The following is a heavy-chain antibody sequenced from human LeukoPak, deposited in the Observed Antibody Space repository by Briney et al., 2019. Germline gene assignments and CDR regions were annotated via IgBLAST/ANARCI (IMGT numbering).Heavy chain of an antibody. V-gene: IGHV4-34*01. CDR2: INHSGST. J-gene: IGHJ4*02. CDR1: GGSFSGYY. D-gene: IGHD5-18*01. CDR3: ARGRELWLLSY. Sequence: PSETLSLTCAVYGGSFSGYYWSWIRQPPGKGLEWIGEINHSGSTNYNPSLKSRVTISVGTSKNQFSLKLSSVTAADTAVYYCARGRELWLLSYWGQGTLVTVSS.